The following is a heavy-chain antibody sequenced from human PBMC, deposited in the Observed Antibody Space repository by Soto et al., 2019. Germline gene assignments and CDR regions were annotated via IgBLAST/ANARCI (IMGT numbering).Heavy chain of an antibody. CDR3: AKDLGTYDFWSAYYTYYYLDV. V-gene: IGHV3-23*01. Sequence: EVQLLESGGGLVQPGGSLRLSCAASGFTFSSYALNWVRQAPGKGLEWVSVISGSGDNTYYADSVKGRFTISRDNSKNTLYLQMKKRRAEDTAVYYCAKDLGTYDFWSAYYTYYYLDVWGKGTTVTVSS. CDR1: GFTFSSYA. D-gene: IGHD3-3*01. J-gene: IGHJ6*03. CDR2: ISGSGDNT.